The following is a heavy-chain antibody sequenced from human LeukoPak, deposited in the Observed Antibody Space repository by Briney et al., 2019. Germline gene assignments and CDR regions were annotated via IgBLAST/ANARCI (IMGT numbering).Heavy chain of an antibody. Sequence: GGSLRLSCAASGFTFSSYAMSWVRQAPGKGLEWVAVISYDGSNKYYADSVKGRFTISRDNSKNTLYLQMNSLRAEDTAVYYCARDGYYYGSGSYHSYYFDYWGQGTLVTVSS. D-gene: IGHD3-10*01. V-gene: IGHV3-30-3*01. CDR2: ISYDGSNK. CDR3: ARDGYYYGSGSYHSYYFDY. J-gene: IGHJ4*02. CDR1: GFTFSSYA.